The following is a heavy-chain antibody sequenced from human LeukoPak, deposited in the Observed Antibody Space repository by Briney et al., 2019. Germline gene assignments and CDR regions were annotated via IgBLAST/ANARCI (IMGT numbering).Heavy chain of an antibody. J-gene: IGHJ4*02. V-gene: IGHV1-2*02. CDR3: ARDGDYGDYIWAY. CDR1: GYTFTGYY. Sequence: ASVKVSCKASGYTFTGYYIHWVRQAPGQGLEWMGWINPKSGGTHYAQKFQGRVTMTRDTSISTAYMDLSRLRSDDTAIYYCARDGDYGDYIWAYWGQGTLVTVSS. CDR2: INPKSGGT. D-gene: IGHD4-17*01.